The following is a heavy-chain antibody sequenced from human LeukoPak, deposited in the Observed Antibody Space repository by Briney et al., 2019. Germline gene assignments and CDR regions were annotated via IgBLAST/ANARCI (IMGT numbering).Heavy chain of an antibody. CDR1: GGSNSTIGYC. D-gene: IGHD2-21*01. Sequence: SETLSLTRTVSGGSNSTIGYCLGWIRQPPGKGLEWIGSIYYSGSTYYNPSLKSRVTISVDTSKNQFSLKLGSVTAADTAVYLCARHRAYGCDNRGWGQGTLVTVSS. CDR3: ARHRAYGCDNRG. V-gene: IGHV4-39*01. CDR2: IYYSGST. J-gene: IGHJ4*02.